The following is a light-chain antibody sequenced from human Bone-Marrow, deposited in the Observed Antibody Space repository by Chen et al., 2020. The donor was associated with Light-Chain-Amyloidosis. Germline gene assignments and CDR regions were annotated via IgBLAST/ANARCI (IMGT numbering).Light chain of an antibody. Sequence: QSALTQPRSVSGSPGQSITISCTGTSSDVGGYNDVPWYQQHPGKAPRLIIYDVTKWPSGVPDRFSGSTSGNTASLTISGLQAEDEADYFCSSSATSNTWVFGGGTKLTVL. CDR1: SSDVGGYND. V-gene: IGLV2-11*01. CDR2: DVT. CDR3: SSSATSNTWV. J-gene: IGLJ3*02.